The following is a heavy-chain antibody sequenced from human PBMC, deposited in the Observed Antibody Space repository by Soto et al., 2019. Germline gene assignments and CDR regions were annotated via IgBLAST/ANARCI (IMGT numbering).Heavy chain of an antibody. V-gene: IGHV4-39*01. J-gene: IGHJ4*02. D-gene: IGHD5-18*01. CDR2: IFYTGST. CDR1: GDSITSNSYY. Sequence: SETLSLTCTVSGDSITSNSYYWGWIRQPPGKGLEWVGSIFYTGSTYYNPSLKSRVTISVDTSKNQFSLKLSSATAADTAVYYCARRGYTYGYFAYWGQGTLVTVSS. CDR3: ARRGYTYGYFAY.